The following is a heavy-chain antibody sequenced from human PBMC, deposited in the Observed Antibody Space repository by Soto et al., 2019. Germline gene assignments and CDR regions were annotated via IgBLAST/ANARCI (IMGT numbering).Heavy chain of an antibody. J-gene: IGHJ4*02. D-gene: IGHD6-19*01. CDR1: GFTFSSYG. V-gene: IGHV3-33*01. CDR2: IWNDGSNK. CDR3: ARDRYSSGWYDLDY. Sequence: QVQLVESGGGVVQPGRSLRLSCAASGFTFSSYGMHWVRQAPGKALEWVAVIWNDGSNKYYADSVKGRFTISRDNSKNTMYLQMHSLRAEDTAVYYCARDRYSSGWYDLDYWGQGALVTVSS.